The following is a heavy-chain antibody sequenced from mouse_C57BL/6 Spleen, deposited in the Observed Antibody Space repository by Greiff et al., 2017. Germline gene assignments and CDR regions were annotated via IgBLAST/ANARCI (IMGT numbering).Heavy chain of an antibody. V-gene: IGHV1-53*01. CDR3: ARGGANWDWYFDV. CDR2: INPSNGGT. CDR1: GYTFTSYW. Sequence: QVQLQQSGTELVKPGASVKLSCKASGYTFTSYWMHWVKQRPGQGLEWIGNINPSNGGTNYNEKFKSKATLTVDKSSSTAYRQLSSLTSEDSAVYYCARGGANWDWYFDVWGTGTTVTVSS. D-gene: IGHD4-1*01. J-gene: IGHJ1*03.